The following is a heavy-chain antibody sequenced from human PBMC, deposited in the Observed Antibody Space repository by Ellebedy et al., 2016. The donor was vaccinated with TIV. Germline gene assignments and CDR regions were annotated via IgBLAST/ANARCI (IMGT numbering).Heavy chain of an antibody. CDR1: GFNKAW. V-gene: IGHV3-15*01. CDR3: TTTLVGITAPAFDI. CDR2: IKSNNDGGTT. J-gene: IGHJ3*02. D-gene: IGHD1-26*01. Sequence: GESLKISXAASGFNKAWMSWVRQAPGKGLEWVGRIKSNNDGGTTDYAAPVKGRFIISRDDSKNTLYLQLNSLKTEDTAVYYCTTTLVGITAPAFDIWGQGTMVTVSS.